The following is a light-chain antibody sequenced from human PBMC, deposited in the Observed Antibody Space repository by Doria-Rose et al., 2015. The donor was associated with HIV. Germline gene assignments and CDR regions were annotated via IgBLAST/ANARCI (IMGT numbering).Light chain of an antibody. CDR3: QQCYSTPQT. J-gene: IGKJ1*01. CDR1: QTISSY. V-gene: IGKV1-39*01. CDR2: AAS. Sequence: DIQVTQSPSSLSASVGDRVTITCRASQTISSYLNWYQQKPGKAPKLLIYAASSLQSGVPSRFSGSGSGIDFTLTISSLQPEDFATYYCQQCYSTPQTYGQGTKVEIK.